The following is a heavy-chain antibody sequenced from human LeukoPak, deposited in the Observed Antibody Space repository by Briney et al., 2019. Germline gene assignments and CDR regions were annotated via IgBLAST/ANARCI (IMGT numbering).Heavy chain of an antibody. V-gene: IGHV3-23*01. CDR1: ALSFITYA. CDR2: IIYSGVIT. D-gene: IGHD2-15*01. CDR3: ARQKGYCSRGSCYFDY. J-gene: IGHJ4*02. Sequence: GGLRRSSAAAALSFITYAMTWVRRAAGKGREWGAAIIYSGVITYYAVSVKGHFTTSTHNSKNTLFLQMNSLRAEDTAAYYCARQKGYCSRGSCYFDYWGQGTLVTVSS.